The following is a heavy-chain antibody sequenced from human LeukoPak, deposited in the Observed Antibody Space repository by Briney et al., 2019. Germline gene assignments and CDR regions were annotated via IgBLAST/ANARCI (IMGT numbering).Heavy chain of an antibody. Sequence: GRSLRLSCAASVFTFSSYSMHWVRQAPCKGLEWVAVISYDGSNKYYADSVKGRFTISRDNSKNTLYLQMNSLRAEDTAVYYCARDPSQAAYFDYWGQGTLVTVSS. CDR2: ISYDGSNK. V-gene: IGHV3-30-3*01. CDR1: VFTFSSYS. J-gene: IGHJ4*02. CDR3: ARDPSQAAYFDY.